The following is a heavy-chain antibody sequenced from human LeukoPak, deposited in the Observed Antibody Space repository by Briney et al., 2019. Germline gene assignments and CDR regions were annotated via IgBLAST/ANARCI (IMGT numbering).Heavy chain of an antibody. CDR2: IYHSGST. CDR3: ARGVVVISSGDY. J-gene: IGHJ4*02. Sequence: SETLSLTCAVSGYSLSSGYYWGWIRQPPGKGLEWIGSIYHSGSTYYNPSLKSRVTISVDTCKNQFSLKLSSVTAADTAVYYCARGVVVISSGDYWGQGTLVTVSS. D-gene: IGHD3-22*01. V-gene: IGHV4-38-2*01. CDR1: GYSLSSGYY.